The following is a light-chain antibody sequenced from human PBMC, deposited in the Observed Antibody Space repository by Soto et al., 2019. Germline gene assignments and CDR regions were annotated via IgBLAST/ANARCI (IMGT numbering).Light chain of an antibody. V-gene: IGKV3-15*01. CDR2: AAS. J-gene: IGKJ4*01. Sequence: DTVKTQSPATLSVFPGESATLSCRASQSVSSNVAWYQQKPGQAPRLLIYAASTRATGISTRFRGSGSGTEFTLTINSLQSEDFAVYYCQQYTDWPALTFGGGTKVE. CDR1: QSVSSN. CDR3: QQYTDWPALT.